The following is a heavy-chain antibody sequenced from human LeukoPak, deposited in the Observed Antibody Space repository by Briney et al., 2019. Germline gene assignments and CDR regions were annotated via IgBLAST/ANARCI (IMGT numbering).Heavy chain of an antibody. CDR3: ARVQLDCSSTSCYLFDY. D-gene: IGHD2-2*01. J-gene: IGHJ4*02. Sequence: YSGSTYYNPSLKSRFTITVDRSKNQFSLKLSSVTAADTAVYYCARVQLDCSSTSCYLFDYWGQGTLVTVSS. V-gene: IGHV4-30-4*01. CDR2: YSGST.